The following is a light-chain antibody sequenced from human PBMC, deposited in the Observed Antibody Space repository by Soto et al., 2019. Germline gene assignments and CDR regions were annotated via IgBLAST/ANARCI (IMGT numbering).Light chain of an antibody. CDR2: GAS. Sequence: EIVLTQSPGTLSLSPGERATLSCRASQSVSSSYLAWYQQKPGQAPRLLIYGASSRATGIPDRFSGSGSGTDFTLTSSRLEPEDFAVYYCQQYGSSLGLTFGGGTKVEIK. J-gene: IGKJ4*01. CDR1: QSVSSSY. CDR3: QQYGSSLGLT. V-gene: IGKV3-20*01.